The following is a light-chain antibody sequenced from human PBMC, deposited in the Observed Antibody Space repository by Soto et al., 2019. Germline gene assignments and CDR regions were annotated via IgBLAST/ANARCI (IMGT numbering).Light chain of an antibody. CDR1: QSISRY. CDR3: QQSYSTPIT. Sequence: DIQMTQSPSSVSSSVVYTCSLTCQASQSISRYLNWYQQKPGKAPKLLIYAASSLQSGVPSRFSGSGSGTDFTLTISSLQPEDFATYYCQQSYSTPITFGQGTRLEIK. V-gene: IGKV1-39*01. CDR2: AAS. J-gene: IGKJ5*01.